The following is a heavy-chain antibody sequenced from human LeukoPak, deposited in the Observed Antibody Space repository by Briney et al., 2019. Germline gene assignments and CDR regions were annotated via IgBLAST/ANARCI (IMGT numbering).Heavy chain of an antibody. CDR1: GFTFSSYS. CDR2: FRQYGSST. D-gene: IGHD1/OR15-1a*01. J-gene: IGHJ4*02. V-gene: IGHV3-30*02. CDR3: VWRPRPSYQQKDYFDH. Sequence: GGSLRLSCAASGFTFSSYSMNWVRQAPGKGLEWVAFFRQYGSSTFYSDSVKGRFTISRDTSKNTLYLQMNGLREEDTAMYYCVWRPRPSYQQKDYFDHWGQGTLVTVSS.